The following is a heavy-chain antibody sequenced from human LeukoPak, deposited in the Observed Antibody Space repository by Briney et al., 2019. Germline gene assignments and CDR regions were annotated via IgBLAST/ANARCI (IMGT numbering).Heavy chain of an antibody. CDR1: GYTFTSYD. Sequence: ASVKVSCKASGYTFTSYDINWVRQATGQGLEWMGWMNPNSGNTGYAQKFQGRVTMTRNTSISTAYMELSSLRSEDTAVYYCARSRWFGELSTPWGQGTLVTVSS. D-gene: IGHD3-10*01. V-gene: IGHV1-8*01. CDR3: ARSRWFGELSTP. J-gene: IGHJ5*02. CDR2: MNPNSGNT.